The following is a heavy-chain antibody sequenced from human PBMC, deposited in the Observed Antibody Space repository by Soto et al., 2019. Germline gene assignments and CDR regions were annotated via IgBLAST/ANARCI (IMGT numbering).Heavy chain of an antibody. CDR1: GGSITNIRC. Sequence: SETLCLSCSVAGGSITNIRCWRMISHPPGKGLEWIGEMHHSGSSDYTASLKTRANISVDKSRNQFSLQLTSVTAADTALYFCARHDSMTLGAQDFGSRGEANLVTVSS. CDR3: ARHDSMTLGAQDFGS. D-gene: IGHD2-15*01. J-gene: IGHJ5*01. CDR2: MHHSGSS. V-gene: IGHV4-4*02.